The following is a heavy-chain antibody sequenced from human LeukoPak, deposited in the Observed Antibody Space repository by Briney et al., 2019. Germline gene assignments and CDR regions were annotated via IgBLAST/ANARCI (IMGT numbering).Heavy chain of an antibody. CDR1: GFTFSSYA. CDR2: IWYDGSNK. V-gene: IGHV3-33*01. CDR3: ARVNYDYGAYVGAFDI. Sequence: PGRSLRLSCAASGFTFSSYAMHWVRQAPGKGLEWVAVIWYDGSNKYYVDSVKGRFTISRDNPKNTLSLQMNSLRAEDTAVYYCARVNYDYGAYVGAFDIWGQGTMVTVSS. J-gene: IGHJ3*02. D-gene: IGHD4-17*01.